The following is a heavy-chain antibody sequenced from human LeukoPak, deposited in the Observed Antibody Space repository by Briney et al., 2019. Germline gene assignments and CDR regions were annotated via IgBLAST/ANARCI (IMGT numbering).Heavy chain of an antibody. D-gene: IGHD3-16*02. CDR2: INHSGST. CDR3: ARGVRIMITFGGVIPRFDP. V-gene: IGHV4-34*01. J-gene: IGHJ5*02. Sequence: SETLSLTCAVYGGSFSGYYWSWIRQPPGKGLEWIGEINHSGSTNYNPSLKSRVIISVDTSKNQFSLKLSSVTAADTAVYYCARGVRIMITFGGVIPRFDPWGQGTLVTVSS. CDR1: GGSFSGYY.